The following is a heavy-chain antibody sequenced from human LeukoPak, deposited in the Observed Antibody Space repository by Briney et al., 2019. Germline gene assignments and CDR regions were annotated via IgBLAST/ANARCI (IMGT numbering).Heavy chain of an antibody. CDR3: AKAATYYYDSSGPRLDY. V-gene: IGHV3-23*01. Sequence: GGSLRLSCAGSGFTFSTYAMYWVRQAPGKGLEWVSPISGSGGSTYCADSVKGRFTISRDNSKNTLYLQMNSLRAEDTAVYYCAKAATYYYDSSGPRLDYWGQGTLVTVSS. CDR2: ISGSGGST. D-gene: IGHD3-22*01. J-gene: IGHJ4*02. CDR1: GFTFSTYA.